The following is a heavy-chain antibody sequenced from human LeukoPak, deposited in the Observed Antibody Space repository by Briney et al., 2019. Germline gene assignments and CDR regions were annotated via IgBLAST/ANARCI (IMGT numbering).Heavy chain of an antibody. CDR3: ARGERGDFDF. CDR1: GFTFSFYM. J-gene: IGHJ4*02. D-gene: IGHD1-1*01. CDR2: ISTSSSHI. Sequence: GGSLRLSCTASGFTFSFYMMNWVRQAPGKGLEWVSSISTSSSHIYYADSLKGRFTVSRDNAKNSLYLQMNSLRAEDTALYYCARGERGDFDFWGQGTLVTVSS. V-gene: IGHV3-21*04.